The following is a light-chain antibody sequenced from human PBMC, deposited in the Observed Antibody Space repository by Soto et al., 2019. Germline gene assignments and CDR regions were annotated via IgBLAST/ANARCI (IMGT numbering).Light chain of an antibody. CDR1: QSLLHSNGYNY. CDR2: LGS. Sequence: DLVMTQSPLSLPVTPGEPAPISCRSSQSLLHSNGYNYLDWYLQKPGQSPQLLIYLGSNRASGVPDRFSGSGAGTDFTLKISGVEAEDVGVYYCMQALQTPRTFGQGTKVEIK. V-gene: IGKV2-28*01. J-gene: IGKJ1*01. CDR3: MQALQTPRT.